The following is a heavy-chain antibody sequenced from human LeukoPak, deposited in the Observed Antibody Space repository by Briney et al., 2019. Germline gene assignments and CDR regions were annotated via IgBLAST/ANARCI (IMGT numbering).Heavy chain of an antibody. D-gene: IGHD6-19*01. CDR1: GFTFGSYA. V-gene: IGHV3-23*01. J-gene: IGHJ4*02. CDR3: GKTTTGYSSGQKPAWPVDY. CDR2: IFGSGGSA. Sequence: QSGGSLRLSCEASGFTFGSYAMYWVRQAPGKGLEWVAGIFGSGGSAHYADSVKGRFTISRDNSKNTVYLQINNLRVEYTAVYYSGKTTTGYSSGQKPAWPVDYWGQGTLVTVSS.